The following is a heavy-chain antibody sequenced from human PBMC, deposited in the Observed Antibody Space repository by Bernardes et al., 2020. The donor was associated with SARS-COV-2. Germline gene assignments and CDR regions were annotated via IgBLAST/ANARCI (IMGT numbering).Heavy chain of an antibody. D-gene: IGHD2-21*02. J-gene: IGHJ3*02. V-gene: IGHV3-33*05. CDR3: VRGDSGLYEALDM. Sequence: GGSLRLSCAASGFTFSLYDMSWVRQAPGKGLEWVSFMSYDGHDKSLIDSVKGRFAVSRDNSKQILYLQMNSLKDDDTAVYYCVRGDSGLYEALDMWGQGTMVIVSS. CDR1: GFTFSLYD. CDR2: MSYDGHDK.